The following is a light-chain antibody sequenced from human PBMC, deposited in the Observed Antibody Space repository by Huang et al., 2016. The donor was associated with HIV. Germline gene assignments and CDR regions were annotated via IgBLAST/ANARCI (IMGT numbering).Light chain of an antibody. Sequence: DIVMVQSPASLSVTPGEAASITCRSSQSLLHSNEHNDLDWYWQKPGQSPQLLIDLVAIRASGVPDRFSGSGSGTDFTLRINRVEAGDVGIYYCMQGLQTWTFGQGTKVEI. J-gene: IGKJ1*01. CDR3: MQGLQTWT. V-gene: IGKV2-28*01. CDR2: LVA. CDR1: QSLLHSNEHND.